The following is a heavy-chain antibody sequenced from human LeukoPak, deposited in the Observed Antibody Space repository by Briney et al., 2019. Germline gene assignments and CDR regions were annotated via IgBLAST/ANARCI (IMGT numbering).Heavy chain of an antibody. CDR2: IIPIFGTA. CDR3: ARDGWELRGGARYFDY. D-gene: IGHD1-26*01. Sequence: ASVKVSCKASRGTFSSYAISWVRQAPGQGLEWMGGIIPIFGTANYAQKFQGRVTITADESTSTAYMELSSLRSEDTAVYYCARDGWELRGGARYFDYWGQGTLVTVSS. V-gene: IGHV1-69*13. J-gene: IGHJ4*02. CDR1: RGTFSSYA.